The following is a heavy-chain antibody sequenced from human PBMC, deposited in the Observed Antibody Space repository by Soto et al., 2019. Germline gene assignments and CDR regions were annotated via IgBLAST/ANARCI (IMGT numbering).Heavy chain of an antibody. D-gene: IGHD3-3*01. V-gene: IGHV3-23*01. J-gene: IGHJ4*02. CDR3: ANLYDFWSGYIGY. CDR1: GFTFSSYP. Sequence: CMRLSCAASGFTFSSYPMSWVRQAPGKGLEWVSAISGSGGSTYYADSVKGRFTISRDNSKNTLYLQMNSLRAEDTAVYYCANLYDFWSGYIGYWGQGTLVTVSS. CDR2: ISGSGGST.